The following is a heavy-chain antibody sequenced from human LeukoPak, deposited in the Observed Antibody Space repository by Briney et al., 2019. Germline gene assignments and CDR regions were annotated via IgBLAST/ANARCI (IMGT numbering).Heavy chain of an antibody. CDR1: GGSFSGYY. V-gene: IGHV4-34*01. Sequence: PSETLSLTCAVYGGSFSGYYWSWIRQPPGKGLEWIGEINHSGSTNYNPSLKSRVTISVDTSKNQFSLKLSSVTAADTAVYYCARGARWFGDVYSDYWGQGTLVTVSS. D-gene: IGHD3-10*01. CDR2: INHSGST. CDR3: ARGARWFGDVYSDY. J-gene: IGHJ4*02.